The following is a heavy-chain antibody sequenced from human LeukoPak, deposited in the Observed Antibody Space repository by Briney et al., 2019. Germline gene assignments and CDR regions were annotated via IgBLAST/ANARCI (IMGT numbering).Heavy chain of an antibody. D-gene: IGHD3-22*01. J-gene: IGHJ4*02. Sequence: PGRSLRLSCAASGFTFSSYGMHWVRQAPGKGLEWVAVISYDGSNKYYADSVKGRFTISRDNSKNTLYLQMNSLRSEDTAVYYCARGRVLSSHRRGSDSSGPAGYWGQGTLVTVSS. CDR2: ISYDGSNK. CDR3: ARGRVLSSHRRGSDSSGPAGY. V-gene: IGHV3-30*03. CDR1: GFTFSSYG.